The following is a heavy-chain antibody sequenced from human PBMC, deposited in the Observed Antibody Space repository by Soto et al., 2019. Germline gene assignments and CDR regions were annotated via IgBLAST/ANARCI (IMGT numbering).Heavy chain of an antibody. D-gene: IGHD4-17*01. CDR2: INTGNGNT. Sequence: SVKVSCKASGYTFSSYAMHWVRQAPGQRLEWMGWINTGNGNTKYSQKFQGRVIITRDTSASTAYMELSGLRSEDKAVYYCARGETTLTSKFDPWGQGSLVTVSS. CDR1: GYTFSSYA. J-gene: IGHJ5*02. V-gene: IGHV1-3*04. CDR3: ARGETTLTSKFDP.